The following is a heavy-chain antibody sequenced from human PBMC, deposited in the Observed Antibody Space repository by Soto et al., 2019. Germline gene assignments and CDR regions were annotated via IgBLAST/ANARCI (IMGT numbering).Heavy chain of an antibody. D-gene: IGHD3-10*01. CDR2: IIPVFGTA. CDR3: ARGDATKSGVTNYYGMEV. CDR1: GGSRTNYC. V-gene: IGHV1-69*12. Sequence: QVQLVQSGAEVKKPGSSVKVSCKASGGSRTNYCVSWVRQAPGQGLEWMGGIIPVFGTANYAQKFQGRVTMAADESKSTVFMDVRSLRYEDTAVYYCARGDATKSGVTNYYGMEVWGQGTTVTVSS. J-gene: IGHJ6*02.